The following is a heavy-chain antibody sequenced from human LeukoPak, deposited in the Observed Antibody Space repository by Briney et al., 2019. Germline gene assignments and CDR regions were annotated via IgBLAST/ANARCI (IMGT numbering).Heavy chain of an antibody. D-gene: IGHD3-10*01. CDR1: GFTFSSYG. J-gene: IGHJ5*02. CDR3: AKDRLLWFGELFS. V-gene: IGHV3-30*18. CDR2: ISYDGSNK. Sequence: PGGSLRLSCAASGFTFSSYGMHWVRQAPGKGLEWVAVISYDGSNKYYADSVKGRFTISRDNSKNTLYLQMNSLRAEDTAVYYCAKDRLLWFGELFSWGQGTLVTVSS.